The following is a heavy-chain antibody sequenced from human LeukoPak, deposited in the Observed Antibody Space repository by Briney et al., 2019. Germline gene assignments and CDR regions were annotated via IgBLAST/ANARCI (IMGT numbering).Heavy chain of an antibody. V-gene: IGHV3-48*01. CDR2: ISSGVTTE. J-gene: IGHJ4*02. D-gene: IGHD1-14*01. Sequence: GGSLRLSCAASGFPFKSYAMSWVRQAPGKGLEWISYISSGVTTEYYADSVKGRFTISRDDARDSLYLQMESLRAEDTAVYYCARSNQADDYWGQGTLVTVSS. CDR1: GFPFKSYA. CDR3: ARSNQADDY.